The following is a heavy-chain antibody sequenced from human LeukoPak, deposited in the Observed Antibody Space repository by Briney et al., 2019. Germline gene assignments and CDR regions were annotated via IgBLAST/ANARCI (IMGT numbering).Heavy chain of an antibody. CDR2: ISYDGSNK. J-gene: IGHJ3*02. CDR1: GITFSSYG. D-gene: IGHD6-13*01. Sequence: GGSVRFSCAASGITFSSYGMHWLRQAQGKGREWVAVISYDGSNKYYADSVKGRFTISRDNSKNTLYLQMNSLRGEDTAVYYCAKGSSRYSSSWNALGLRRTKDAFDIWGQGTMVTVSS. CDR3: AKGSSRYSSSWNALGLRRTKDAFDI. V-gene: IGHV3-30*18.